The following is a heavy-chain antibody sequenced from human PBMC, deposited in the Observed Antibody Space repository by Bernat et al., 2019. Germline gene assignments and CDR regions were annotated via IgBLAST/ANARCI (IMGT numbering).Heavy chain of an antibody. D-gene: IGHD4-17*01. CDR1: GGSISSYY. J-gene: IGHJ6*02. CDR2: IYYSGST. CDR3: ARLMTTVTDYYGMDV. Sequence: QVQLQESGPGLVKPSETLSLTCTVSGGSISSYYWSWIRQPPGKGLEWIGYIYYSGSTNYNPPLKSRVTISVDTSKNQFSLKLSSVTAADTAVYYCARLMTTVTDYYGMDVWGQGTTVTVAS. V-gene: IGHV4-59*08.